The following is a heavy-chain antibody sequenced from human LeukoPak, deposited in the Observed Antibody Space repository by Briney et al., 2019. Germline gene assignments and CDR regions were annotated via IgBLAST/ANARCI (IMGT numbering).Heavy chain of an antibody. CDR1: GGSIISTSSY. J-gene: IGHJ4*02. Sequence: SETLSLTCTVSGGSIISTSSYWVWIRQHPGKGLEWIGTIYYSGTTYYNPSLKSRVTISVDTSKNQFSLKLSSVTAADTAVYYCARSSVALWFGELSPTEFDYWGQGTLVTVSS. V-gene: IGHV4-39*07. D-gene: IGHD3-10*01. CDR2: IYYSGTT. CDR3: ARSSVALWFGELSPTEFDY.